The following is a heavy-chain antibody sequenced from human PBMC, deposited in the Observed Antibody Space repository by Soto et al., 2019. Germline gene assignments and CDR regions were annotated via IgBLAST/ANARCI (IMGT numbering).Heavy chain of an antibody. V-gene: IGHV3-23*01. Sequence: GGSLRLSCAASGFTFSSYAMSWVRQAPGKGLEWVSAISGSGGSTYYADSVKGRFTISRDNSKNTLYLQVNSLRAEDTAVYYCAKWLVYHYFFDYWGQGTLVTVSS. D-gene: IGHD6-19*01. CDR2: ISGSGGST. CDR1: GFTFSSYA. CDR3: AKWLVYHYFFDY. J-gene: IGHJ4*02.